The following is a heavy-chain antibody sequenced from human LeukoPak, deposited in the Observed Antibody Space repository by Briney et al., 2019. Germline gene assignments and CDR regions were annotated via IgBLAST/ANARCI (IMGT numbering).Heavy chain of an antibody. V-gene: IGHV3-48*01. CDR2: ITGSGSTI. CDR3: AKPTSRDLYSH. J-gene: IGHJ4*03. CDR1: GFTFSDYN. D-gene: IGHD6-13*01. Sequence: GGSLRLSCAASGFTFSDYNMNWVRQAPGKGLEWVSYITGSGSTIFYADSVKGRYTISRDNVKNSLYLQMNSLRAEDTAVYYCAKPTSRDLYSHLGQGTVVTVSS.